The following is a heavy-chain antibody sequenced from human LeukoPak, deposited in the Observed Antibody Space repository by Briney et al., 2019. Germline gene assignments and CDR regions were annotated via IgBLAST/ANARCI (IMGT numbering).Heavy chain of an antibody. Sequence: PGGSLRLSCAASGFIFSDYYMSWIRQAPGKGLEWVSYISNRGNTAEYADSVKGRFTISRDNAKNSVSLQMHSLRVEDTAVYYCARDRPWGPGEDSSSGYYMDVWGEGSTVTVSS. J-gene: IGHJ6*03. D-gene: IGHD6-6*01. V-gene: IGHV3-11*01. CDR2: ISNRGNTA. CDR1: GFIFSDYY. CDR3: ARDRPWGPGEDSSSGYYMDV.